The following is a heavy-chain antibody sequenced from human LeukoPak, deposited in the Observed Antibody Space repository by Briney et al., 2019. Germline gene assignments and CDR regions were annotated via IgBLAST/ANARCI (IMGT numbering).Heavy chain of an antibody. CDR3: AKGLGVFDI. Sequence: SETLSLTCTVSGGSICSSSYYWGWIRQPPGKGLQWIGSIYHSGSTYYNPSLESRVTMSVDTSKNQFSLKLSSVTAADTAVYYCAKGLGVFDIWGQGTMVTVSS. V-gene: IGHV4-39*07. CDR1: GGSICSSSYY. D-gene: IGHD1-26*01. J-gene: IGHJ3*02. CDR2: IYHSGST.